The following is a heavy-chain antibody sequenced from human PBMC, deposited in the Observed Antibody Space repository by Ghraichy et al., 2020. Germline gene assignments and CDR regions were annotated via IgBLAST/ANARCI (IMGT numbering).Heavy chain of an antibody. CDR3: ARHGRYFDWPPPGFDY. Sequence: SQTLSLTCTVSGGSISSSSYYWGWIRQPPGKGLEWIGSIYYSGSTYYNPSLKSRVTISVDTSKNQFSLKLSSVTAADTAVYYCARHGRYFDWPPPGFDYWGQGTLDTVSS. V-gene: IGHV4-39*01. CDR2: IYYSGST. D-gene: IGHD3-9*01. CDR1: GGSISSSSYY. J-gene: IGHJ4*02.